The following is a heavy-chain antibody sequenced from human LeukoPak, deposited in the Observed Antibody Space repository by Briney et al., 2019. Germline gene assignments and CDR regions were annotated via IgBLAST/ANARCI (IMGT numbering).Heavy chain of an antibody. D-gene: IGHD3-10*01. CDR3: ARYGSAETFDY. Sequence: SETLSLTCAVSGYSISSGYYRGWIRQPPGKGLEWIGSIYHSGSTYYNPSLKSRVTISVDTSKNQFSLKLSSVTAADAAVYYCARYGSAETFDYWGQGTLVTVSS. CDR1: GYSISSGYY. CDR2: IYHSGST. V-gene: IGHV4-38-2*01. J-gene: IGHJ4*02.